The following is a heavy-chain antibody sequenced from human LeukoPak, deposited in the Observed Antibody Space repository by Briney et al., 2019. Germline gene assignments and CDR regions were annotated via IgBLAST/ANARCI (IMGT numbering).Heavy chain of an antibody. J-gene: IGHJ4*02. CDR3: ARDSYDSSGMAFDY. Sequence: GGSLRLSCAASGFTFSDYYMSWIRQAPGKGLEWVSYISHTGSTIQYADSVRGRFTLSRDNARSSLYLQMNSLKPEDTAVYWCARDSYDSSGMAFDYWGQGTLVPVSS. V-gene: IGHV3-11*04. CDR2: ISHTGSTI. CDR1: GFTFSDYY. D-gene: IGHD3-22*01.